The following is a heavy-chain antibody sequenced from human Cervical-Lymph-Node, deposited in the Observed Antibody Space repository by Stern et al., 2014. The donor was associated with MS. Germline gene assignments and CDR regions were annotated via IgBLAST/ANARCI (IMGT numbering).Heavy chain of an antibody. CDR1: GYTFTGYY. J-gene: IGHJ4*02. D-gene: IGHD3-22*01. Sequence: QVQLVESGAEVKKPGASVKVSCTASGYTFTGYYMHWVRQAPGQGLEWMGWISPNTGGTNYAQSFQGRVTMTRDTSISTAYMELSSLRSDDTALYYCARVAITGYYSDYWGQGTLVTVSS. CDR3: ARVAITGYYSDY. CDR2: ISPNTGGT. V-gene: IGHV1-2*02.